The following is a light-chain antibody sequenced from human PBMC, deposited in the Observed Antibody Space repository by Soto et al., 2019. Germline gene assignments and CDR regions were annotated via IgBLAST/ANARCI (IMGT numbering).Light chain of an antibody. J-gene: IGKJ4*01. CDR2: AAS. Sequence: DIQMTQSPSSLSASVGDRVTITCRASQSISSYLNWYQQKPGKAPKLLIYAASSLQSGVPSRFSGSGSGTDFTLTISSLQPEDFANYSCQQSYSTLALTFGGGTKVDIK. V-gene: IGKV1-39*01. CDR1: QSISSY. CDR3: QQSYSTLALT.